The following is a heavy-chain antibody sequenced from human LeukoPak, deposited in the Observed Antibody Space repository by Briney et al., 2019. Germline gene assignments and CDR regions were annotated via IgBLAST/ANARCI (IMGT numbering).Heavy chain of an antibody. D-gene: IGHD3-3*01. CDR3: ARLREIPVFGVVTKSTSYFDY. Sequence: GGSLRLSCAASGFTFSSYGMHWVRQAPGKGLEWVAAISYDESNQSYADSVKGRFTISRDNSKDTLYLQMNSLRAEDTAVYYCARLREIPVFGVVTKSTSYFDYWGQGTLVTVSS. V-gene: IGHV3-30*03. CDR2: ISYDESNQ. J-gene: IGHJ4*02. CDR1: GFTFSSYG.